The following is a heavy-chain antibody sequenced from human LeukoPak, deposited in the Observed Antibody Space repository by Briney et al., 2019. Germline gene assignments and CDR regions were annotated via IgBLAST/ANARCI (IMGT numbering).Heavy chain of an antibody. CDR3: ARYLVGPLVGSYYSHYMDV. J-gene: IGHJ6*03. CDR2: IYTSGIT. Sequence: PSETLSLTCTVSGGSVSSYNWTWIRQPAGMGLELIGRIYTSGITNYSPSLRSRVTMSLDTSKNRFSLKMSSVTAADTAVYYCARYLVGPLVGSYYSHYMDVWGKGTTVTISS. D-gene: IGHD2-2*01. V-gene: IGHV4-4*07. CDR1: GGSVSSYN.